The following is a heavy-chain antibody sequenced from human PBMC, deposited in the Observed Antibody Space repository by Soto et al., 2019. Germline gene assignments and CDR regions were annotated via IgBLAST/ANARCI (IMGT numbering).Heavy chain of an antibody. V-gene: IGHV4-59*01. CDR2: IYYSGST. J-gene: IGHJ5*02. D-gene: IGHD3-10*01. Sequence: SLTCTVSGGSISSYYWSWIRQPPGKGLEWIGYIYYSGSTNYNPSLKSRVTISVDTSKNQFSLKLSSVTAADTAVYYCARGGTMVRGVTLNWFDPWGQGTLVTVSS. CDR3: ARGGTMVRGVTLNWFDP. CDR1: GGSISSYY.